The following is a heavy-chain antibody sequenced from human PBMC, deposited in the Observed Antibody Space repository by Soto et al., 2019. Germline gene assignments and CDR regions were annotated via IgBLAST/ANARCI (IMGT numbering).Heavy chain of an antibody. V-gene: IGHV1-69*13. D-gene: IGHD3-16*01. J-gene: IGHJ5*02. CDR3: ARVWDRTNWFDP. CDR1: GGTFSSYA. CDR2: IIPIFGTA. Sequence: SVKVSCKASGGTFSSYAISWVRQAPGQGLEWMGGIIPIFGTANYAQKFQGRVTITADESTSTAYMELSSLRSEDTAVYYCARVWDRTNWFDPWGQGXLVTVSS.